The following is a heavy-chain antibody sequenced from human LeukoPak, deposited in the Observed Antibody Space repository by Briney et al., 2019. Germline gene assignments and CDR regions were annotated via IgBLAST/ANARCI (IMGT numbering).Heavy chain of an antibody. D-gene: IGHD2-2*03. J-gene: IGHJ4*02. CDR3: ARLDKGFVEPVLDY. CDR1: GGSFSGYY. CDR2: INHSGST. Sequence: SETLSLTCAVYGGSFSGYYWSWIRQPPGKGLEWIGEINHSGSTNYNPSLKSRVTISVDTSKNQFSLKLSSVTAADTAVYYCARLDKGFVEPVLDYWGQGTPVTVSS. V-gene: IGHV4-34*01.